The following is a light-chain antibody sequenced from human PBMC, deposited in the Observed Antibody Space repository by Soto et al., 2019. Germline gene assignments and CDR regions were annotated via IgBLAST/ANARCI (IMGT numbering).Light chain of an antibody. CDR2: AAS. CDR1: QSITNY. CDR3: QQSYSTLWT. J-gene: IGKJ1*01. V-gene: IGKV1-39*01. Sequence: DIQMTQSPSSLSASVGDRVTITCRASQSITNYLNWFQQKSGKAPKLLIYAASSLQSGVASRFSGSGSGTEFTLTISTLRPEDFVLYYCQQSYSTLWTLVQCTKVDIK.